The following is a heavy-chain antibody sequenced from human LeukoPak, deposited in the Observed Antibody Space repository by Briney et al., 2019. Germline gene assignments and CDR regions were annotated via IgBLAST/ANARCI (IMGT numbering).Heavy chain of an antibody. CDR1: GGSFSGYY. D-gene: IGHD1-26*01. J-gene: IGHJ4*02. CDR2: IYYSGST. V-gene: IGHV4-59*01. Sequence: PSETLSLTCAVYGGSFSGYYWSWVRQPPGKGLEWIGYIYYSGSTNYNPSLKSRVTISVDTSKNQFSLKLSSVTAADTALYFCARAGGGTYYFDFWGQGTLVTVSS. CDR3: ARAGGGTYYFDF.